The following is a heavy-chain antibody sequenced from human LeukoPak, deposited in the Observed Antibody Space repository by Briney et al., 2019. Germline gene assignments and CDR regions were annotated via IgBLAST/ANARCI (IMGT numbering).Heavy chain of an antibody. D-gene: IGHD3-3*01. CDR1: GGTFSSYA. J-gene: IGHJ4*02. CDR2: IIPILGIA. CDR3: ARDEHFSGYYDLDY. V-gene: IGHV1-69*04. Sequence: GASVNVSCKASGGTFSSYAISWVRQAPGQGLEWMGRIIPILGIANYAQKFQGRVTITADKSTSTAYMELSSLRSEDTAVYYCARDEHFSGYYDLDYWGQGTLVTVSS.